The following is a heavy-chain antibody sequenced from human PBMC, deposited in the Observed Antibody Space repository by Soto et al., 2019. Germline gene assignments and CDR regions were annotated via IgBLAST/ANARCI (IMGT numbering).Heavy chain of an antibody. D-gene: IGHD3-10*01. Sequence: QVQLVQSGAEVKKPGASVKVSCKASGYTFTSYDINWVRQATGQGLEWMGWMNPNSGNTGYAQKFQGRDTSTRNTSISTAYMELSSLRSEDTAVYYCARGQRGRVRGVYRGGYYFDYWGQGTLVTVSS. V-gene: IGHV1-8*01. CDR1: GYTFTSYD. J-gene: IGHJ4*02. CDR3: ARGQRGRVRGVYRGGYYFDY. CDR2: MNPNSGNT.